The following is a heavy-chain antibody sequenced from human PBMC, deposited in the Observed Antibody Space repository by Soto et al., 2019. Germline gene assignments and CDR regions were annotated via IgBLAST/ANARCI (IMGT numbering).Heavy chain of an antibody. Sequence: QITLKESGPTLVKPTQTLTLTCTVSGFSPTTHEVGVGWIRQPPGKALEWLAFISWNDVRRYSPSLKRRLTITKDTSKNQVVLTMANVDPADTGTYFCAHRPPKYSTAWLAFDFWGQGTTVAVSS. CDR2: ISWNDVR. CDR3: AHRPPKYSTAWLAFDF. V-gene: IGHV2-5*01. D-gene: IGHD5-18*01. CDR1: GFSPTTHEVG. J-gene: IGHJ3*01.